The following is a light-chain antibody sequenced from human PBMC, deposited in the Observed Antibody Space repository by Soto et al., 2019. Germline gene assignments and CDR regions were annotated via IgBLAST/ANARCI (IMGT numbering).Light chain of an antibody. CDR1: SSNIGAGYH. CDR2: GNS. J-gene: IGLJ3*02. CDR3: QSYDSSLSGSVV. V-gene: IGLV1-40*01. Sequence: QSVLTQPPSVSGAPGQRVTISCTGSSSNIGAGYHVHWYQQLPGTAPKLLIYGNSNRPSGVPDRFSGSKSGTPASLAITGLQAEDEADYYCQSYDSSLSGSVVFGGGTKLTVL.